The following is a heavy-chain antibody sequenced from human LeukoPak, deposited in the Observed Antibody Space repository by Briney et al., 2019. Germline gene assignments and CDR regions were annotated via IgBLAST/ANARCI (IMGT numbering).Heavy chain of an antibody. CDR2: MYYSGST. CDR1: GGSISTYY. V-gene: IGHV4-59*01. Sequence: ASETLSLTCSVSGGSISTYYWSWIRQPPGKGLEWIGYMYYSGSTNYNPSLKSRVTISVDTSKNQFSLKLSSVTAADTAVYYCARGGGVVVTADYFDYWGQGTLVTVSS. CDR3: ARGGGVVVTADYFDY. D-gene: IGHD2-21*02. J-gene: IGHJ4*02.